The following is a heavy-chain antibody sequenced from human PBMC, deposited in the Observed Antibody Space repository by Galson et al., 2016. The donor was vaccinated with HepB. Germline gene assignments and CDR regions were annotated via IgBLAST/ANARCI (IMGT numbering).Heavy chain of an antibody. CDR2: IKEDGSVK. D-gene: IGHD2-21*01. J-gene: IGHJ4*02. CDR1: GFTFSSYW. Sequence: SLRLSCAASGFTFSSYWMTWVRQAPGKGLEWVANIKEDGSVKYHVDSVQGRFTISRDNAKNSLYLQMNSLRAGDTAVYYCAREPRAGAYYFDYWGQGTLVTVSS. V-gene: IGHV3-7*03. CDR3: AREPRAGAYYFDY.